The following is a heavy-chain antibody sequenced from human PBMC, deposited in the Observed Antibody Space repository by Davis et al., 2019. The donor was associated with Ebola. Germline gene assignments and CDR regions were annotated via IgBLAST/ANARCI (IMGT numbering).Heavy chain of an antibody. Sequence: GESLKISCAASGFTFSSYAMHWVRQAPGKGLEWVAVISYDGSNKYYADSVKGRFTISRDNAKNTLYLQMNSLRVEDTAVYYCARDRSYSMDVWGQGTTVTVSS. CDR3: ARDRSYSMDV. V-gene: IGHV3-30-3*01. CDR1: GFTFSSYA. J-gene: IGHJ6*02. CDR2: ISYDGSNK.